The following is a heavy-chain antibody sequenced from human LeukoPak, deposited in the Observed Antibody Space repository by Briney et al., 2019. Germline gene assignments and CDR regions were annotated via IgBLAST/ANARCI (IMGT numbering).Heavy chain of an antibody. D-gene: IGHD3-10*01. CDR1: GGSISSYY. CDR2: IHSSGST. J-gene: IGHJ4*02. Sequence: PSETLSLTCTVSGGSISSYYWSWVRQPAGKGLEWVGRIHSSGSTNYNPSLKSRVTMSGDTSKNQFSLKLSSVTAADTAVYYCATQRRYYGSGSYFPYFDYWGQGTLVTVSS. CDR3: ATQRRYYGSGSYFPYFDY. V-gene: IGHV4-4*07.